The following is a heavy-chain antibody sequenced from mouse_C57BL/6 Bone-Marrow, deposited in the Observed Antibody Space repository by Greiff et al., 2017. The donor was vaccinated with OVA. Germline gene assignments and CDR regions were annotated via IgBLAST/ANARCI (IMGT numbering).Heavy chain of an antibody. J-gene: IGHJ1*03. V-gene: IGHV1-15*01. CDR1: GYTFPDYE. Sequence: QVQLQQSGAELVRPGASVTLSCKASGYTFPDYEMHWVKQTPVHGLEWIGAIDPETGGTAYNQKFKGKAILTADKSSSTAYMELRSLTSEDSAVYYCTRFGYYGSSYRSWYFDVWGTGTTVTVSS. CDR3: TRFGYYGSSYRSWYFDV. D-gene: IGHD1-1*01. CDR2: IDPETGGT.